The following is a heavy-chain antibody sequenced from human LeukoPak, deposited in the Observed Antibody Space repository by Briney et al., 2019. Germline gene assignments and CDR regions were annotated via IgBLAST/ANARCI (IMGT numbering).Heavy chain of an antibody. Sequence: RPGGSLRLSCAASGFTFDDYGMSWVRQAPGMGLEWVSGINWNGGSTGYADSVKGRFTISRDNAKNSLYLQMNSLRAEDTALYYCSRMRSSGWPQSNFEYWGQGTLVTVSS. CDR3: SRMRSSGWPQSNFEY. V-gene: IGHV3-20*04. D-gene: IGHD6-19*01. CDR2: INWNGGST. CDR1: GFTFDDYG. J-gene: IGHJ4*02.